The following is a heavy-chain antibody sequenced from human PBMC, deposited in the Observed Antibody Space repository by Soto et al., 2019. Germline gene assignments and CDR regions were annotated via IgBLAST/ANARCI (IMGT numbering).Heavy chain of an antibody. D-gene: IGHD1-1*01. Sequence: PGGSLRLSCAASGFSFNDDWMTWVRQSPGAGLEWVGRIKSKTDGGTTDYAAPVRGRFTISRDASKTTVYLQMNRLKTEDTAVYFCTTDPHSTGTKYWGQGTLVTVSS. V-gene: IGHV3-15*01. CDR2: IKSKTDGGTT. CDR3: TTDPHSTGTKY. CDR1: GFSFNDDW. J-gene: IGHJ4*02.